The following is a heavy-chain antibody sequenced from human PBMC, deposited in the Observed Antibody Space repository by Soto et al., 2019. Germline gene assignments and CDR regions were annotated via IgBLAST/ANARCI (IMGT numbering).Heavy chain of an antibody. V-gene: IGHV1-18*01. Sequence: QVQLVQSGAEMKQPGASVKVSCKTSGYAFSGYRLSWVRQGPGQGLEWMGWISGYNGNTDYAQKFQGRVTMTTDTSTSTAYMERRSLRSDDTDVYYCARDLGHPKWFDSWGQGTLVTVSS. J-gene: IGHJ5*01. CDR3: ARDLGHPKWFDS. CDR1: GYAFSGYR. CDR2: ISGYNGNT.